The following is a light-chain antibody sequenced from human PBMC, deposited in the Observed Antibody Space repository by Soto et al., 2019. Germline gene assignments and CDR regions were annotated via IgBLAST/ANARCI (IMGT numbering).Light chain of an antibody. V-gene: IGKV3-15*01. CDR2: AAS. CDR1: QSVSSA. CDR3: QQYIKWPPTFT. J-gene: IGKJ2*01. Sequence: EIVMTQSPATLSVSPGERVTLSCRASQSVSSALAWYQQKPGQAPRLLIYAASTRATGIPGRFSGSGSGTEFNLAISSLHAEDFAVYYCQQYIKWPPTFTFGQGTKLEIK.